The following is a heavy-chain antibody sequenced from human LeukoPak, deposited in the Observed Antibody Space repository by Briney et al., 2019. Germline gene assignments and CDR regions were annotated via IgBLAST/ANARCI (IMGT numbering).Heavy chain of an antibody. CDR2: IYYSGTT. Sequence: PSETLSLTCSVSGYSISSGYYCDWIRQPPGKRLEWIANIYYSGTTYYTPSLKSRVTISVDTSKNKFSLKLNSVTAADTAVYYCASQATTFSSFYSWGQGTLVTVSS. CDR1: GYSISSGYY. D-gene: IGHD6-13*01. J-gene: IGHJ4*02. CDR3: ASQATTFSSFYS. V-gene: IGHV4-38-2*02.